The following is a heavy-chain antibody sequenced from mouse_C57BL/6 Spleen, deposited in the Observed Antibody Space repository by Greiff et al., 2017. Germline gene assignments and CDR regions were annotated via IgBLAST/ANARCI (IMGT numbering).Heavy chain of an antibody. J-gene: IGHJ2*01. CDR3: ARWIYYDYYFDY. V-gene: IGHV1-42*01. CDR1: GYSFTGYY. Sequence: EVQLQQSGPELVKPGASVKISCKASGYSFTGYYMNWVKQSPEQSLEWIGEINPSTGGTTYNQKFKAKATLTVDKSSSTAYMQLKSLTSEDSAVYYCARWIYYDYYFDYWGQGTTLTVSS. CDR2: INPSTGGT. D-gene: IGHD2-4*01.